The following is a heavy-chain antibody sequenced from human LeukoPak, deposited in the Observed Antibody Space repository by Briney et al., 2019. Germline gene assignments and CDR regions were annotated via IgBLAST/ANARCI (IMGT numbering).Heavy chain of an antibody. CDR2: VRGSDGGT. V-gene: IGHV3-23*01. J-gene: IGHJ3*02. Sequence: GGSLRLSCTVSGFTVSNYAMTWVRQAPGKGLEWVSSVRGSDGGTHYAGSVKGRFTISRDNSKNTLFLQMNSLRGEDTAIYYCARDPNGDYIGAFDMGGPGTMVTVSS. CDR3: ARDPNGDYIGAFDM. CDR1: GFTVSNYA. D-gene: IGHD4-17*01.